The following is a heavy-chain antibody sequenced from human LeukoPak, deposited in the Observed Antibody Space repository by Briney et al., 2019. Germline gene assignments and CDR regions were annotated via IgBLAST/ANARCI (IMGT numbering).Heavy chain of an antibody. V-gene: IGHV5-10-1*01. J-gene: IGHJ5*02. CDR2: IDPTDSYT. Sequence: GESLKISCKGSGYCFRSYWISLVRQLPGRGLEWMGRIDPTDSYTDYSPSFEGHVTISVDRSITTAYLQWSSLKASDTAMYFCASSRAGTVKVHNWFDPWGQGSLVTVSS. CDR1: GYCFRSYW. CDR3: ASSRAGTVKVHNWFDP. D-gene: IGHD6-19*01.